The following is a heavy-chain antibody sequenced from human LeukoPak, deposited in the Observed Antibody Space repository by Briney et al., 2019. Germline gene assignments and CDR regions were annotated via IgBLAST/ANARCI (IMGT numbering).Heavy chain of an antibody. V-gene: IGHV3-30*18. CDR2: ISYDGSNK. CDR3: AKPITGTIGWYFDL. CDR1: GFTFNNYG. D-gene: IGHD1-7*01. Sequence: SLRLSCAASGFTFNNYGMHWVRQAPGKGLEWVAVISYDGSNKYNADSVKGRFTISRDNSKNTLYLQMNSLRADDTAVHHCAKPITGTIGWYFDLWGRGTLVTVSS. J-gene: IGHJ2*01.